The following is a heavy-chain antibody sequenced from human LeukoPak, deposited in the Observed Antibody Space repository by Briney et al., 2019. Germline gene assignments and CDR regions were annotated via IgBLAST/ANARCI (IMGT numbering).Heavy chain of an antibody. CDR3: ARCGSGSWYYFDY. V-gene: IGHV1-8*03. Sequence: ASVKVSCKASGYTFTGYYMHWVRQATGQGLEWMGWMNPNSGNTGYAQKFQGRVTITRNTSISTAYMELSSLRSEDTAVYYCARCGSGSWYYFDYWGQGTLVTVSS. D-gene: IGHD3-10*01. CDR2: MNPNSGNT. J-gene: IGHJ4*02. CDR1: GYTFTGYY.